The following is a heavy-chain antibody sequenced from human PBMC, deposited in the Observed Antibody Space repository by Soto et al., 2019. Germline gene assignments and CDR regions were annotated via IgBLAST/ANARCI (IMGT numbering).Heavy chain of an antibody. CDR3: ARGRYNWTDGKY. CDR1: DGPISNYY. J-gene: IGHJ4*02. CDR2: IYYSGTT. V-gene: IGHV4-59*01. Sequence: QVPLEESGPRLVKPSETLSLTCSFSDGPISNYYCSWIRQPPGKGLEWIGYIYYSGTTKYNPSLNSRFTMSVVASKKQFSLRLTSVTAADTAMYYCARGRYNWTDGKYWGQGTLVTVSS. D-gene: IGHD1-20*01.